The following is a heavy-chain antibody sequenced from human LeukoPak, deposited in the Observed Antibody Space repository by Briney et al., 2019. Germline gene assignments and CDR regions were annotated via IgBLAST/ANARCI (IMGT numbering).Heavy chain of an antibody. CDR1: GFPFSSYA. CDR3: AKARATVTGGYFDL. J-gene: IGHJ2*01. V-gene: IGHV3-23*03. D-gene: IGHD4-17*01. Sequence: PGGSLRLSCVVSGFPFSSYAMSWVRQAPGKGLEWVSVIYSGGTTYYADSVKGRFTISRDNSKNTLYLQMNSLRAEDTAVYYCAKARATVTGGYFDLWGRGTLVTVSS. CDR2: IYSGGTT.